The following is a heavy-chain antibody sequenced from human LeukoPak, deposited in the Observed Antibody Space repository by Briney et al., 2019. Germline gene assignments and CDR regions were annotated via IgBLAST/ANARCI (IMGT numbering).Heavy chain of an antibody. D-gene: IGHD1-26*01. CDR2: ISAYNGHI. CDR3: ARGGRWELPRPYAFDV. V-gene: IGHV1-18*01. Sequence: ASVKVSCKASGYTFTSYGISWVRQAPGQGLEWMGWISAYNGHINYAQKLQGRVTMTTDTSTSTAYMELRSLRSDDTAVYYCARGGRWELPRPYAFDVWGQGTMVTVSS. J-gene: IGHJ3*01. CDR1: GYTFTSYG.